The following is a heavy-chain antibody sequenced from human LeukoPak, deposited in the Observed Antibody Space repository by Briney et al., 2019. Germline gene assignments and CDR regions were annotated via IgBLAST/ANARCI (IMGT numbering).Heavy chain of an antibody. CDR1: PYTFTGYY. V-gene: IGHV1-2*02. CDR2: LNPNRGGT. D-gene: IGHD2-21*02. CDR3: ARVRHIVVVTAIPFTAFDI. J-gene: IGHJ3*02. Sequence: GAAVKDSRMASPYTFTGYYMHWVRPAPGQGREWMGWLNPNRGGTNYAQKFQGRVTMTRDTSISTAYMELSRLRSDDTAVYYCARVRHIVVVTAIPFTAFDIWGQGTMVTVSS.